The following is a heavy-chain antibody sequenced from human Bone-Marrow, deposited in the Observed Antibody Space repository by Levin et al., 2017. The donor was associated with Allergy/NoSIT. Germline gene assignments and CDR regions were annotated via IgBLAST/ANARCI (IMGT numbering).Heavy chain of an antibody. D-gene: IGHD6-19*01. CDR2: ISYDGSNK. J-gene: IGHJ6*02. CDR3: ARDWEAVAGTISAFHYDYGMDV. Sequence: LSLTCAASGFTFSSYAMHWVRQAPGKGLEWVAVISYDGSNKYYADSVKGRFTISRDNSKNTLYLQMNSLRAEDTAVYYCARDWEAVAGTISAFHYDYGMDVWGQGTTVTVSS. CDR1: GFTFSSYA. V-gene: IGHV3-30-3*01.